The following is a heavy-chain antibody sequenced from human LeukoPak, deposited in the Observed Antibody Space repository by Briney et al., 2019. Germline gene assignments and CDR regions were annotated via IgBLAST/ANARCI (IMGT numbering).Heavy chain of an antibody. D-gene: IGHD3-16*01. J-gene: IGHJ4*02. Sequence: GGSLRLSCAASGFTFSNSAMSWVRQAPGKGLEWVSAINGGGGSTYYADSVKGRFTISRDNSKNTLYLQMNSLRAEDTAVYHCAKAPGGIVGYWGQGTLVTVSS. CDR3: AKAPGGIVGY. CDR2: INGGGGST. V-gene: IGHV3-23*01. CDR1: GFTFSNSA.